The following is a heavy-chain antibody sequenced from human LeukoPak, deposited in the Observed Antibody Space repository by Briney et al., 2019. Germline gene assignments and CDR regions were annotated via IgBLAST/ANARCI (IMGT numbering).Heavy chain of an antibody. V-gene: IGHV1-69*02. D-gene: IGHD2-15*01. CDR2: IIPILGIA. Sequence: ASVKVSCKASGYTFTGFYIHWVRQAPGQGLEWMGRIIPILGIANYAQKFQGRVTITADKSTSTAYMELSSLRSEDTAVYYCHSGGSADYWGQGTLVTVSS. CDR3: HSGGSADY. J-gene: IGHJ4*02. CDR1: GYTFTGFY.